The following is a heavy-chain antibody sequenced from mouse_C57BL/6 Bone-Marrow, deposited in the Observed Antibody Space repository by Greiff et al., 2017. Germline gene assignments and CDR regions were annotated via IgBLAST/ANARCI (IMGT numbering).Heavy chain of an antibody. J-gene: IGHJ2*01. CDR1: GYTFTSYG. Sequence: VQGVESGAELARPGASVKLSCKASGYTFTSYGISWVKQRTGQGLEWIGEIYPRSGNTYYNEKFKGKATLTADKSSSTAYMELRSLTSEDSAVXVCARWIYYGNWVFDYWGQGTTLTVSA. CDR2: IYPRSGNT. V-gene: IGHV1-81*01. D-gene: IGHD2-1*01. CDR3: ARWIYYGNWVFDY.